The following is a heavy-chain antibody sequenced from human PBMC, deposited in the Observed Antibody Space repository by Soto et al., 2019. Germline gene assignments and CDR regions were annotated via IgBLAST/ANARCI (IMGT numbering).Heavy chain of an antibody. Sequence: PGGSLRLSCAASGFTFSGSAMHWVRQASGKGLEWVGRIRSKANSYATAYAASVKGRFTISRDDSKNTAYLQMNSLKTEDTAVYYCTRVDLVGSCDYMGRHSYIYFRGQETTVPVAS. V-gene: IGHV3-73*01. D-gene: IGHD3-16*01. CDR3: TRVDLVGSCDYMGRHSYIYF. J-gene: IGHJ6*03. CDR2: IRSKANSYAT. CDR1: GFTFSGSA.